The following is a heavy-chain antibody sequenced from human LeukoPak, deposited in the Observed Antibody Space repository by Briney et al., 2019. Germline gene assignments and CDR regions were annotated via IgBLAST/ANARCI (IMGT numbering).Heavy chain of an antibody. CDR2: INPSGGST. CDR1: GYTFTSYY. CDR3: ARDGDDYGGNSTGSLGY. D-gene: IGHD4-23*01. Sequence: ASVKVSCKASGYTFTSYYMHWVRQAPGQGLEWMGIINPSGGSTSYAQKFQGRVTMTRDTSTSTVYMELSSLRSEDTAVYYCARDGDDYGGNSTGSLGYWGQGTLVTVSS. J-gene: IGHJ4*02. V-gene: IGHV1-46*01.